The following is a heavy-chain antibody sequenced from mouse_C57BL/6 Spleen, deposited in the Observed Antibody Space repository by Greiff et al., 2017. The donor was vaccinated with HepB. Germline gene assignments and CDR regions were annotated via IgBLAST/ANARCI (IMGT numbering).Heavy chain of an antibody. V-gene: IGHV1-76*01. CDR3: ARETMVDY. CDR2: IYPGSGNT. Sequence: VKLMESGAELVRPGASVKLSCKASGYTFTDYYINWVKQRPGQGLEWIARIYPGSGNTYYNEKFKGKATLTAEKSSSTAYMQLSSLTSEDSAVYFCARETMVDYWGQGTTLTVSS. CDR1: GYTFTDYY. J-gene: IGHJ2*01. D-gene: IGHD1-1*02.